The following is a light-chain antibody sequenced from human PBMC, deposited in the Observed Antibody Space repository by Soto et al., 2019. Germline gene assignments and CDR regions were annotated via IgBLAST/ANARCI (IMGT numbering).Light chain of an antibody. J-gene: IGKJ1*01. CDR3: QNYNRAPWT. CDR2: GAS. V-gene: IGKV1-27*01. Sequence: DIQMTQSPSSLSASVGDRVTITCRASEDISNYLAWYQQKPGKVPKLLIYGASNLQYGVPSRFSGSGSGTEFTLTSSSLQTEDVATYYCQNYNRAPWTFGQGTKVESK. CDR1: EDISNY.